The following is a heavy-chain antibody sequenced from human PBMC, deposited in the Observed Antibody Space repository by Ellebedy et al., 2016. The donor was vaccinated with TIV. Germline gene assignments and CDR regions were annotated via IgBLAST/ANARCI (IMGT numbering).Heavy chain of an antibody. CDR3: ARDGQVKVPAAIQRGWFDP. CDR2: ISAYNGNT. Sequence: ASVKVSCXASGYTFTSYGISWVRQAPGQGLEWMGWISAYNGNTNYAQKLQGRVTMTTDTSTSTAYMELRSLRSDDTAVYYCARDGQVKVPAAIQRGWFDPWGQGTLVTVSS. V-gene: IGHV1-18*01. CDR1: GYTFTSYG. J-gene: IGHJ5*02. D-gene: IGHD2-2*01.